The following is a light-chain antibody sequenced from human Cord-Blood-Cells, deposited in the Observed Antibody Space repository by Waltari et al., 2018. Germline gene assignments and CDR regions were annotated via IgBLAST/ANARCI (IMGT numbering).Light chain of an antibody. V-gene: IGLV2-8*01. CDR3: SSYAGSNNYV. J-gene: IGLJ1*01. CDR1: SRDVGGYNY. CDR2: EFS. Sequence: SALTQPPSASGSPGQSVTISCTGTSRDVGGYNYVSWYQQHPGKAPKPMIYEFSKRPSGVPDRFSGSKSGNTASLTVSGLQAEDEADYYCSSYAGSNNYVFGTGTKVTVL.